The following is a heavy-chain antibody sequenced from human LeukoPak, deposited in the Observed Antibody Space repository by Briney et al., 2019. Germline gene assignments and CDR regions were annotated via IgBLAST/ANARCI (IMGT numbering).Heavy chain of an antibody. J-gene: IGHJ1*01. Sequence: GGSLILSCAASGFTFSNAWMSWVRQAPGKGLEWVGRIKSKTDGGTTDYAAPVKGRFTISRDDSKNTLYLQMNSLKTEDTAVYYCTTAYYYDSSGHGHFQHWGQGTLVTVSS. D-gene: IGHD3-22*01. CDR3: TTAYYYDSSGHGHFQH. CDR2: IKSKTDGGTT. V-gene: IGHV3-15*01. CDR1: GFTFSNAW.